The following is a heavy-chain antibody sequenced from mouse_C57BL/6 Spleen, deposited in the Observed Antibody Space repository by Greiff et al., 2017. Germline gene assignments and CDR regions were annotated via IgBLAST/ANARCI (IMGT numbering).Heavy chain of an antibody. CDR1: GFTFSDYY. J-gene: IGHJ4*01. V-gene: IGHV5-16*01. CDR2: INYDGSST. D-gene: IGHD1-1*01. CDR3: ARERESSYGSSGDYAMDY. Sequence: EVNLVESEGGLVQPGSSMKLSCTASGFTFSDYYMAWVRQVPEKGLEWVANINYDGSSTYYLDSLKSRFIISRDNAKNILYLQMSSLKSEDTATYYCARERESSYGSSGDYAMDYWGQGTSVTVSS.